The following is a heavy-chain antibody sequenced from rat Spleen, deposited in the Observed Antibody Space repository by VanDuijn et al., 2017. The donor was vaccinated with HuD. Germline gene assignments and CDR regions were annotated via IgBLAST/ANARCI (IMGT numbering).Heavy chain of an antibody. CDR1: GFTFNIYW. V-gene: IGHV5-31*01. Sequence: EVQLVESGGGLVQPGRSLKLSCVASGFTFNIYWVTWIRQAQGKGLEWVASITIAAGKVHYPDSVKGRFTISRDTAQNTLYLQMNSPTSEDTATYYCATYSDYATSPFAYWGRGTLVTVSS. J-gene: IGHJ3*01. CDR3: ATYSDYATSPFAY. CDR2: ITIAAGKV. D-gene: IGHD1-6*01.